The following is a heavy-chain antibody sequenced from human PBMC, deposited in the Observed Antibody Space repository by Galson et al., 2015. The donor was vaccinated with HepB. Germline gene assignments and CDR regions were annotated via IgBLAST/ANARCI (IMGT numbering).Heavy chain of an antibody. D-gene: IGHD3-3*01. J-gene: IGHJ5*02. CDR2: INPNSGGT. CDR1: GYTFTGYY. CDR3: ARDQGYDFWSGYSSENWFDP. V-gene: IGHV1-2*02. Sequence: SVKVSCKSSGYTFTGYYMHWVRQAPGQGLEWMGWINPNSGGTNYAQKFQGRVTMTRDTSISTAYMELSGLRSDDTAVYYCARDQGYDFWSGYSSENWFDPWGQGTLVTVSS.